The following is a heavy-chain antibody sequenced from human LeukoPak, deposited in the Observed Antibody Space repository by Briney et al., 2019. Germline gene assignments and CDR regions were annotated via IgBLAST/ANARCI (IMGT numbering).Heavy chain of an antibody. CDR2: INHSGST. CDR3: ARGGYITIFGVVIRAPYYFDY. J-gene: IGHJ4*02. D-gene: IGHD3-3*01. CDR1: GGSFSGYY. V-gene: IGHV4-34*01. Sequence: SETLSLTCAVYGGSFSGYYWSWICQPPGKGLEWIGEINHSGSTNYNPSLKSRVTKSVDTSKNQFSLKLSSVTAADTAVYYCARGGYITIFGVVIRAPYYFDYWGQGTLVTVSS.